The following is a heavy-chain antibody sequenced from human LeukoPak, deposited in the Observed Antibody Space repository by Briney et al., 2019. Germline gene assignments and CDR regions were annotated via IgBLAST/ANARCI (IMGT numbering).Heavy chain of an antibody. D-gene: IGHD3-10*01. J-gene: IGHJ4*02. V-gene: IGHV1-2*02. Sequence: ASVKVSCKASGYTFTGYYMHWVRQAPGQGLEWMGWINPSSGGTNYAQKFQGRVTMTRDTSISTAYMELSRLRSDDTAVYYCARDVPITMVRGVIVHYWGQGTLVTVSS. CDR1: GYTFTGYY. CDR2: INPSSGGT. CDR3: ARDVPITMVRGVIVHY.